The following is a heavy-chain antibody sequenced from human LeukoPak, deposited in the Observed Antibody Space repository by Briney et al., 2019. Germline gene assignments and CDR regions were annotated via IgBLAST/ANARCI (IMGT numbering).Heavy chain of an antibody. Sequence: SETLSLTCTVSGGSISNKYWSWVRQPPGKGLEWIGYIYYSGSTNYNPSLKSRVTILVDTSKNQFSLKLSSVTAADTAVYYCASSAYESSGYGGYYMDVWGKGTTVTVSS. CDR2: IYYSGST. D-gene: IGHD3-22*01. CDR3: ASSAYESSGYGGYYMDV. CDR1: GGSISNKY. V-gene: IGHV4-59*08. J-gene: IGHJ6*03.